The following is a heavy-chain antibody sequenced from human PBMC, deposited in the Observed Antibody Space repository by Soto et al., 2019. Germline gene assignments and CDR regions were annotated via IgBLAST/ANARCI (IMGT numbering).Heavy chain of an antibody. CDR1: GFSLSTSGMC. D-gene: IGHD6-6*01. Sequence: SGPTLVNPTQTLTLTCTFSGFSLSTSGMCVSWIRQPPGKALEWLARIDWDDDKYYSTSLKTRLTISKDTSKNQVVLTMTNMDPVDTATYYCARSTYSSSRYYYYYMDVWGKGSTVTVSS. V-gene: IGHV2-70*11. J-gene: IGHJ6*03. CDR2: IDWDDDK. CDR3: ARSTYSSSRYYYYYMDV.